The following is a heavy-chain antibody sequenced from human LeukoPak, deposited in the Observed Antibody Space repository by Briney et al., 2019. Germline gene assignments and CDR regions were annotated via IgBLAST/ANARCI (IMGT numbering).Heavy chain of an antibody. CDR2: INPNSGGT. Sequence: ASVKVSRKASGYTFTDFYFNWVRQAPGHGLEWMGWINPNSGGTHYAQNFQDRVTMTRDTSINTAYMEVSRLRSDDTAVYYCARTLTTATWDYWGQGTLVTVSS. CDR3: ARTLTTATWDY. D-gene: IGHD4-17*01. J-gene: IGHJ4*02. CDR1: GYTFTDFY. V-gene: IGHV1-2*02.